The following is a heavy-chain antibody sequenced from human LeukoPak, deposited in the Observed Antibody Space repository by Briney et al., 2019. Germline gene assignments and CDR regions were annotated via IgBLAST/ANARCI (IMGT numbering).Heavy chain of an antibody. CDR2: IYTSGST. CDR3: ARAGGLGTYYPNWFDP. V-gene: IGHV4-61*02. Sequence: SQTLSLTCTVSGGSISSDTYSWSWVRQPAGKGLEWIGRIYTSGSTNYNPSPKSRVTISVDTSKNQFSLKLNSVTAADTAFYYCARAGGLGTYYPNWFDPWGQGTLVTVSS. CDR1: GGSISSDTYS. D-gene: IGHD3-10*01. J-gene: IGHJ5*02.